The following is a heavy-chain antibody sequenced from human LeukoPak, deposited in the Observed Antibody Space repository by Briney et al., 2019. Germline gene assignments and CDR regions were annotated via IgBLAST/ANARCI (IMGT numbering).Heavy chain of an antibody. D-gene: IGHD3-22*01. Sequence: PGGSLRLSCAASGFTVSSNYMSWVRQAPGKGLEWVSYISSSGSTIYYADSVKGRFTISRDNSKNTLYLQISRPRLEDTAVYYCAKDFSTIVAIDYWGQGTLVTVSS. CDR2: ISSSGSTI. V-gene: IGHV3-48*01. CDR3: AKDFSTIVAIDY. CDR1: GFTVSSNY. J-gene: IGHJ4*02.